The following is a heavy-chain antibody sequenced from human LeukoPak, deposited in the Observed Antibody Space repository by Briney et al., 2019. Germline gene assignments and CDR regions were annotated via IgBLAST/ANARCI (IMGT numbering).Heavy chain of an antibody. Sequence: SETLSLTCAVSGGSISSYYWSWIRQPPGKGLEWIGYIYYSGSTNYNPSLKSRVTISVDTSKNQFSLKLSSVTAADTAVYYCASSRPGYSSSWYPYWGQGTLVTVSS. CDR1: GGSISSYY. J-gene: IGHJ4*02. D-gene: IGHD6-13*01. CDR3: ASSRPGYSSSWYPY. CDR2: IYYSGST. V-gene: IGHV4-59*08.